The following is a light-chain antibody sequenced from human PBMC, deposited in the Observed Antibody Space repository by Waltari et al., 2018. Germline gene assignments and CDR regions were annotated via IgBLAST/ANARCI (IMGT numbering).Light chain of an antibody. V-gene: IGKV3-11*01. CDR1: PGLSNY. CDR3: QQRIKGFA. CDR2: DAS. J-gene: IGKJ3*01. Sequence: EVVLTQSPATLSLSPGERAILSCRAIPGLSNYLAWYQQKPGQAPRLLIYDASNRATGIPARFSGSGSGTDFTLTISSLEPEDFAVYYCQQRIKGFAFGPGTKVDIK.